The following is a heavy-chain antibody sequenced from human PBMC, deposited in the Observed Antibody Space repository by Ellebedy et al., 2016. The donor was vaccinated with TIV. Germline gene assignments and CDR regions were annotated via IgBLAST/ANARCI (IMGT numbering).Heavy chain of an antibody. Sequence: SQTLSLTXXISGDSVSSNSAAWNWIRQSPSRGLEWLGRTYYRSKWYNDYAVSVKSRISINADTSKNQFSLQLNSVTPEDTAVYYCARDSVATILYRYFDYWGQGTLVTVTS. CDR2: TYYRSKWYN. D-gene: IGHD5-24*01. J-gene: IGHJ4*02. V-gene: IGHV6-1*01. CDR3: ARDSVATILYRYFDY. CDR1: GDSVSSNSAA.